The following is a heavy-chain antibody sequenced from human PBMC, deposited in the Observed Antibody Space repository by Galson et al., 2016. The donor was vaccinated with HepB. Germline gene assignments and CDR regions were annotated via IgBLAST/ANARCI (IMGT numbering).Heavy chain of an antibody. Sequence: SLRLSCAASGFSFSTYAMHWVRQAPGKGLEWVALISDDGSKKNDADSVKGRFTISRDNSKNTLYLKMNNVRAEDTAVYYCAKDEFRGESGSHQGSYFGMNVWGQGTTVTVSS. CDR2: ISDDGSKK. V-gene: IGHV3-30-3*02. D-gene: IGHD3-10*01. CDR1: GFSFSTYA. CDR3: AKDEFRGESGSHQGSYFGMNV. J-gene: IGHJ6*02.